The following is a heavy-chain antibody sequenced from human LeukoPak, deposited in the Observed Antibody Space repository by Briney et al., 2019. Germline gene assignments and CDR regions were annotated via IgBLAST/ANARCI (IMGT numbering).Heavy chain of an antibody. Sequence: GGSLRLSCAASGFTFSTYNMNWVRQAPGQGLEWVSSITSSSSYIYYADSVKGRFTISRDNAKNSLYLQMNSLRAEDTAVYYCARDPYSGGYGDYYYYYMDLWGQGTTVTISS. CDR2: ITSSSSYI. CDR3: ARDPYSGGYGDYYYYYMDL. V-gene: IGHV3-21*01. J-gene: IGHJ6*03. CDR1: GFTFSTYN. D-gene: IGHD1-26*01.